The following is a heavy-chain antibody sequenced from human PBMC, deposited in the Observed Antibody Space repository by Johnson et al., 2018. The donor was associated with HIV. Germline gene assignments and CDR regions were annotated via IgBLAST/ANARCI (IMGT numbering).Heavy chain of an antibody. Sequence: VQLVESGGGLVQPGRSLRLSCAASGFTFDDYAMHWVRPAPGKGLEWVSGISWNSGSIGYADSVKGRFTISRDNAKNSLYLQMNSLRAEDTALYYCAKVPWGYSGYDTAFDIWGQGTMVTVSS. J-gene: IGHJ3*02. CDR3: AKVPWGYSGYDTAFDI. CDR2: ISWNSGSI. D-gene: IGHD5-12*01. V-gene: IGHV3-9*01. CDR1: GFTFDDYA.